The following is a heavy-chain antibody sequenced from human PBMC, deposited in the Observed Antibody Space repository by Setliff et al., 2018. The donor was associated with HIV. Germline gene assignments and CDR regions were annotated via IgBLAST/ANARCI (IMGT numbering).Heavy chain of an antibody. Sequence: PSETLSLTCTVSGGSISSGGYYWAWIRQPPGKGLEWIGSIDYNEITYYNPSLKSRVTISVDTSKNQFSLKLSSVTAADTAVYYCARHKSQPYYFDFWGQGTLVTVSS. V-gene: IGHV4-39*01. CDR1: GGSISSGGYY. J-gene: IGHJ4*02. CDR2: IDYNEIT. CDR3: ARHKSQPYYFDF.